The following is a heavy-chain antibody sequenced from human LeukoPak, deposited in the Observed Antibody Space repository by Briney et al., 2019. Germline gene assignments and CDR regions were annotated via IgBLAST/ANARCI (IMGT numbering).Heavy chain of an antibody. CDR1: GFTFSSYG. V-gene: IGHV3-30*18. CDR2: ISYDGSNK. CDR3: AKDGMVRGAILYYFDY. D-gene: IGHD3-10*01. Sequence: PGGSLRLSCAASGFTFSSYGMHWVRQAPGKGLEWVAVISYDGSNKYYADSVKGRFTISRDNYKNTLYLQMNSLRAEDTAVYYCAKDGMVRGAILYYFDYWGQGTLVTVSS. J-gene: IGHJ4*02.